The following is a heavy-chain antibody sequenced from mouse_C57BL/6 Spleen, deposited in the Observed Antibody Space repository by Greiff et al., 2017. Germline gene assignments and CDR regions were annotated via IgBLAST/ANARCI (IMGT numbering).Heavy chain of an antibody. Sequence: LVKRGASVKISCKASGYAFSSSWMNWVKQRPGKGLEWIGRIYPGDGDTNYNGKFKGKATLTADKSSSTAYMQLSSLTSEDSAVYFCARGLGRSMDYWGQGTSVTVSS. CDR2: IYPGDGDT. V-gene: IGHV1-82*01. D-gene: IGHD4-1*01. CDR3: ARGLGRSMDY. CDR1: GYAFSSSW. J-gene: IGHJ4*01.